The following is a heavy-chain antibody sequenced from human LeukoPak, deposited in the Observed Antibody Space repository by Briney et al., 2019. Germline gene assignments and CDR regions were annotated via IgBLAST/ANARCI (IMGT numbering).Heavy chain of an antibody. J-gene: IGHJ6*02. CDR2: IYYSGST. D-gene: IGHD3-10*01. V-gene: IGHV4-31*03. Sequence: SETLSLTCSVSGGSISSGGYYWSWIRQHPGKGLEWIGYIYYSGSTDYNPSLKSRVAISVDTSKNQFSLKLSSVTAADTAVYYRAGHGGDPYYYGMGVWGQGTTVTVSS. CDR3: AGHGGDPYYYGMGV. CDR1: GGSISSGGYY.